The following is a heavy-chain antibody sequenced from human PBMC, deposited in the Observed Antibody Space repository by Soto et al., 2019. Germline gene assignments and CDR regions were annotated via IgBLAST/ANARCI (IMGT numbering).Heavy chain of an antibody. D-gene: IGHD3-3*01. CDR3: ARDRGPRGRSGYYSPRYYYYYGMDV. CDR2: IYYSGST. CDR1: GGSISSYY. V-gene: IGHV4-59*01. Sequence: SETLSLTCTVSGGSISSYYWSWIRQPPGKGLEWIGYIYYSGSTNYNPSLKSRVTISVDTSKNQFSLKLSSVTAADTAVYYCARDRGPRGRSGYYSPRYYYYYGMDVWGQGTTVTVSS. J-gene: IGHJ6*02.